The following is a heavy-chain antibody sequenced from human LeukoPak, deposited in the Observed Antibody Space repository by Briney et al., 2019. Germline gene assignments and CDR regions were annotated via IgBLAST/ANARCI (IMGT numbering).Heavy chain of an antibody. V-gene: IGHV3-23*01. D-gene: IGHD4-17*01. CDR1: GFTFSSYG. J-gene: IGHJ6*03. CDR2: ISGSGGST. Sequence: GGSLRLSCAASGFTFSSYGMSWVRQAPGEGLGWVSAISGSGGSTYYADSVKGRFTISRDNSKNTLYLQMNSLRADDTAVYYCAKGRYGDYYYYYMDVWGKGTTVTISS. CDR3: AKGRYGDYYYYYMDV.